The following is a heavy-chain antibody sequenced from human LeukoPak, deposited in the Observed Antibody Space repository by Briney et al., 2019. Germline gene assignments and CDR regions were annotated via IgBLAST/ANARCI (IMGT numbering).Heavy chain of an antibody. CDR3: AKDRLSVYYYDSSGYYYFDY. V-gene: IGHV3-23*01. D-gene: IGHD3-22*01. J-gene: IGHJ4*02. CDR1: GFTFSSYA. CDR2: ISGSGGST. Sequence: GGSLRLSCAASGFTFSSYAMSGVRQAPGKGLEGVSTISGSGGSTYYADSVKGRFTIYRDNSKNTLYLQMNRLRAEDTAVYYCAKDRLSVYYYDSSGYYYFDYWGQGTLVTVSP.